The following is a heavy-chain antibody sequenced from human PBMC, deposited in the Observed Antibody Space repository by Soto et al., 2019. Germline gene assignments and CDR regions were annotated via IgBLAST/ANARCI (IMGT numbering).Heavy chain of an antibody. J-gene: IGHJ4*02. CDR1: GGSISSGGYY. V-gene: IGHV4-31*03. D-gene: IGHD6-6*01. CDR3: ARETLAARAFDY. Sequence: QVQLQESGPRLVKPSQTLSLTCTVSGGSISSGGYYWSWIRQHPGKGLEWIGYIYYSGSTYYNPSLKSRVTLSVDTSKNQFSLKLSSVTAADTAVYYCARETLAARAFDYWGQGTLVTVSS. CDR2: IYYSGST.